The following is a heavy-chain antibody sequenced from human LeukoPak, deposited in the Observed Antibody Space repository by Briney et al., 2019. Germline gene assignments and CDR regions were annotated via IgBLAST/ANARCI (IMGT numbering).Heavy chain of an antibody. V-gene: IGHV4-39*01. Sequence: PSETLSPTCTVSGGSISSSSYYWGWIRQPPGKGLEWIGSIYYSGSTYYNPSLKSRVTISVDTSKNQFSLKLSSVTAADTAVYYCASRGVDSSGRPADYWGQGTLVTVSS. CDR3: ASRGVDSSGRPADY. CDR1: GGSISSSSYY. CDR2: IYYSGST. J-gene: IGHJ4*02. D-gene: IGHD3-22*01.